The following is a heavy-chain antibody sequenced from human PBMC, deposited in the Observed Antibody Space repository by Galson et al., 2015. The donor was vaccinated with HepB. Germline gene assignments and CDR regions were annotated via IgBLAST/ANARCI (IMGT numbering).Heavy chain of an antibody. J-gene: IGHJ4*02. Sequence: TLSLTCAVYGGSFSGYYWSWIRQPPGKGLEWIGEINHSGSTNYNPSLKNRVTISVDTSKNQFSLKLSSVTAADTAVYYCARVWRGESGRRWLRPFDYWGQGTLVTVSS. V-gene: IGHV4-34*01. CDR1: GGSFSGYY. CDR3: ARVWRGESGRRWLRPFDY. CDR2: INHSGST. D-gene: IGHD5-12*01.